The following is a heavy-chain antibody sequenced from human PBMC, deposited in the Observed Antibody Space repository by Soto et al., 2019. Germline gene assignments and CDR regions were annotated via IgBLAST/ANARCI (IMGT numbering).Heavy chain of an antibody. J-gene: IGHJ4*02. V-gene: IGHV1-18*01. CDR2: ISAHNGNT. CDR3: ARGRYGEY. CDR1: GYGFTTYG. Sequence: QVHLVQSGAEVKKPGASVKVSCKGSGYGFTTYGITWVRQAPGQGLEWMAWISAHNGNTNYAQKHQGRVTVTRDTSTSTAYMELRSLRSDDTDVYYCARGRYGEYWGQGALVTVSS. D-gene: IGHD3-10*01.